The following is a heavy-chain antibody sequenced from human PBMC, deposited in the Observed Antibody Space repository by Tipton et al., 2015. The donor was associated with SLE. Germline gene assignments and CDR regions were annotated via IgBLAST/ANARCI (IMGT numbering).Heavy chain of an antibody. D-gene: IGHD3-22*01. V-gene: IGHV4-61*02. CDR2: IYTSGST. J-gene: IGHJ4*02. Sequence: TLSLTCTVSGGSISSGSYYWSWIRQPAGKGLEWIGRIYTSGSTNYNPSLKSRVTISVDTSKNQFSLKLSSVTAADTAVYYCARGSPMGYESSGYYPQFDYWGQGTLVTVSS. CDR3: ARGSPMGYESSGYYPQFDY. CDR1: GGSISSGSYY.